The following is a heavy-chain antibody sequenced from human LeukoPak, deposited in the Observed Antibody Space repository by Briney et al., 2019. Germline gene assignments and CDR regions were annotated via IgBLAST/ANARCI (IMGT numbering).Heavy chain of an antibody. J-gene: IGHJ4*02. CDR1: GFKFGDYV. D-gene: IGHD3-16*01. V-gene: IGHV3-49*03. CDR3: TRDLTFGQLLSYFFDY. CDR2: IRSNTYGGTT. Sequence: GGSLRLSCTASGFKFGDYVMIWFRQAPGKGLEWVGFIRSNTYGGTTEYAASVKGRFTISRDDSKSIAYLQMNSLTTEDTAMYYCTRDLTFGQLLSYFFDYWGQGAQVTVSS.